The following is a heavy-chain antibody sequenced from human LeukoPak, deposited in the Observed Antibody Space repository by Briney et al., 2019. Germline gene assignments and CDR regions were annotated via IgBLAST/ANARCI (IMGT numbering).Heavy chain of an antibody. V-gene: IGHV4-59*01. J-gene: IGHJ5*02. Sequence: SETLSLTCTVSGGSISGYYWTWIRQPPGKGLEWIGCIYSSVSTSYKPSLKSRITISVDTSKNQFSLNLSSVTAADTAVYYCVRGKAAAGAIWFDPWGKGTVVTVSS. D-gene: IGHD6-13*01. CDR1: GGSISGYY. CDR3: VRGKAAAGAIWFDP. CDR2: IYSSVST.